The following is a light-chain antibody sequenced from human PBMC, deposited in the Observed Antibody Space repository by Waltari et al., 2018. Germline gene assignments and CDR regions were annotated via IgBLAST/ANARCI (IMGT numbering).Light chain of an antibody. CDR1: FSDIGDYNL. J-gene: IGLJ2*01. CDR3: SSYTLTNALLL. V-gene: IGLV2-14*01. Sequence: CSGTFSDIGDYNLVFWYQQHPGKAPKLLLYEVNHRPSGVSNRFSGSKSGNTASLTISGLQAEDEAHYYCSSYTLTNALLLFGGGTKVTVL. CDR2: EVN.